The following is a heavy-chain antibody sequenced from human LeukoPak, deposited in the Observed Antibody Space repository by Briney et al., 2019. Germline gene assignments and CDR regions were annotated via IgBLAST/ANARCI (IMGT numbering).Heavy chain of an antibody. Sequence: PSQTLSLTCAISGXSVSGNSAAWNWIRQSPSRGLEWLGRTYYRSQWYNDYAVSVKSPITINPDTSKNHFSLHLNSVTPEDTAVYYCARERQDGFDIWGQGTMVTVSS. V-gene: IGHV6-1*01. CDR2: TYYRSQWYN. J-gene: IGHJ3*02. CDR3: ARERQDGFDI. CDR1: GXSVSGNSAA.